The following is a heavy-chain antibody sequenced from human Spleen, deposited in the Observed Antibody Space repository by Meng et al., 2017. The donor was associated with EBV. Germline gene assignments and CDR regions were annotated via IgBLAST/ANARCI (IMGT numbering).Heavy chain of an antibody. V-gene: IGHV4-30-4*01. CDR3: ARSMNLYYYDNSGSLVDY. Sequence: QVQLQAPGPGLGKPSQTLSLTCGVYAASISSGGYYWSWIRQPPGKGLEWIGYIFDSGTTYYNPSLKSRLTISVDTSKNQFSLKLSSVTAADTAMYYCARSMNLYYYDNSGSLVDYWGQGTLVTVSS. CDR2: IFDSGTT. CDR1: AASISSGGYY. J-gene: IGHJ4*02. D-gene: IGHD3-22*01.